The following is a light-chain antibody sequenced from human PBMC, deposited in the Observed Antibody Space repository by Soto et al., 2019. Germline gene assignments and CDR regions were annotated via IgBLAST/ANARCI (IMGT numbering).Light chain of an antibody. J-gene: IGKJ3*01. CDR3: QQSSNWPLT. V-gene: IGKV3-11*01. CDR1: QSLRSS. Sequence: ETMMRQSPDTLSVSLGERATLSCRASQSLRSSLAWYQQKPGQAPRLLIYDASNRATGIPARFSGSGSGTDFTLTISSLEPEDFAVYYCQQSSNWPLTFGPGTKVDIK. CDR2: DAS.